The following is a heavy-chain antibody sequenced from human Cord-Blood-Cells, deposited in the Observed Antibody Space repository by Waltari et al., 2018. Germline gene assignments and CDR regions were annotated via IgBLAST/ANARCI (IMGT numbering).Heavy chain of an antibody. J-gene: IGHJ4*02. CDR3: AHTWALYNWDYCDY. CDR2: IYWNDDK. CDR1: GFSLSTSGVG. D-gene: IGHD1-20*01. Sequence: QITLKESGPTLVKPTQTLTLTCTFSGFSLSTSGVGVGWIRQPQAKALEWLALIYWNDDKPYSPSLKSRLTITKDTAKHQVVLTMTIMDPVDTATDYCAHTWALYNWDYCDYSGQGTLVAVSS. V-gene: IGHV2-5*01.